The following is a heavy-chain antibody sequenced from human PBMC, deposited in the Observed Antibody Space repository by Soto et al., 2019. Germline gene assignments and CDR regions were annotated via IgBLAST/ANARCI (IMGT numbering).Heavy chain of an antibody. J-gene: IGHJ6*02. CDR1: GYTFTSYG. CDR2: ISAYNGNT. D-gene: IGHD1-20*01. V-gene: IGHV1-18*01. CDR3: ARALGISYYYYGMDV. Sequence: ASVQVSCKASGYTFTSYGISWVRQAPGQGLEWMGWISAYNGNTNYAQKLQGRVTMTTDTSTSTAYMELRSLRSDDTAVYYCARALGISYYYYGMDVWGQGTTVTVSS.